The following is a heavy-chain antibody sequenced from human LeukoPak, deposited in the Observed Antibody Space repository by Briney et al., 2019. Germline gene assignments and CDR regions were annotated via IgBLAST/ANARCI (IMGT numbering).Heavy chain of an antibody. CDR2: ISSSSSYI. CDR1: GFTFSSYS. CDR3: ARVRCSGGSCYYNYYMDV. V-gene: IGHV3-21*01. D-gene: IGHD2-15*01. J-gene: IGHJ6*03. Sequence: GGSLRLSCAASGFTFSSYSMNWVRQAPGKELEWVSSISSSSSYIYYADSVKGRFTISRDNAKNSLYLQMNSLRAEDTAVYYCARVRCSGGSCYYNYYMDVWGKGTTVTVSS.